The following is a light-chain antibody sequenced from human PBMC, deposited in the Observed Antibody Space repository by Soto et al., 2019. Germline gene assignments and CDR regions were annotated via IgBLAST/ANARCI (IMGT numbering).Light chain of an antibody. CDR1: QSVSNW. V-gene: IGKV1-5*03. CDR3: QHYNGYRWT. Sequence: DIQMTQSPSTPSASVGDRVTITCRASQSVSNWLAWYQQKPGKAPKILIYKASSLESGVPSRFSGSGSGTEFTLTISSLRPDDFATYYCQHYNGYRWTFGQGTKVDIK. J-gene: IGKJ1*01. CDR2: KAS.